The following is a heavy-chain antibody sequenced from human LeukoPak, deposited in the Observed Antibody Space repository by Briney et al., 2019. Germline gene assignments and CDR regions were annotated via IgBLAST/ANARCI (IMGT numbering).Heavy chain of an antibody. CDR1: GGTFSIYV. Sequence: GASVKVSCKASGGTFSIYVISWVRQAPGQGLEWMGGIIPIFGTANYAQKFQGRVTITADESTSTAYMELNSLRSEDTAVYYCARLESSYYFGYWGQGALVTVSS. CDR3: ARLESSYYFGY. D-gene: IGHD2/OR15-2a*01. J-gene: IGHJ4*02. V-gene: IGHV1-69*13. CDR2: IIPIFGTA.